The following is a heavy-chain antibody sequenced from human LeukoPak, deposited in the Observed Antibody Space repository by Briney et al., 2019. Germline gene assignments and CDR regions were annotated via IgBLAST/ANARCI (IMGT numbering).Heavy chain of an antibody. CDR1: GYTFTGYY. V-gene: IGHV1-2*02. J-gene: IGHJ4*02. CDR3: ARGGGRYSSSGYPIDY. Sequence: ASVKVSCNASGYTFTGYYMHWVRQAPGQGLEWMGWINPNSGGTNYAQKFQGRVTMTRDTSISTAYMELSRLRSDDTAVYYCARGGGRYSSSGYPIDYWGQGTLVTVSS. D-gene: IGHD3-22*01. CDR2: INPNSGGT.